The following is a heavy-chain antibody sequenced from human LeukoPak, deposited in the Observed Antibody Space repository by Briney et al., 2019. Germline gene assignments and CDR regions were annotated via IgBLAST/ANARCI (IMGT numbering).Heavy chain of an antibody. CDR1: GGSISSSSYY. D-gene: IGHD3-22*01. J-gene: IGHJ4*02. Sequence: SETLSLTCNVSGGSISSSSYYWGWIRQPPGKGLEWIGSTYYSGSTYYNPSLKSRVTISVDTSKNLFSLKLRSVTAADTAVYYCARPKARDSSGYYYDEEAYFDYWGQGTLVTVSS. CDR2: TYYSGST. CDR3: ARPKARDSSGYYYDEEAYFDY. V-gene: IGHV4-39*01.